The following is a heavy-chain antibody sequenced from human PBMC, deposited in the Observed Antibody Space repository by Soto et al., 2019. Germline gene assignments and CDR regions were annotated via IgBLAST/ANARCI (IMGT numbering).Heavy chain of an antibody. Sequence: SETLSLTCSVSGDSISNLDYFWAWVRQPPGQALEYIGYIYKSATTYYNPSFESRVAISVDTPKSQFSLNVTSVTAADTAVYFCARGRYCLTGRCFPNWFDSWGQGALVTVSS. CDR1: GDSISNLDYF. CDR3: ARGRYCLTGRCFPNWFDS. CDR2: IYKSATT. J-gene: IGHJ5*01. D-gene: IGHD7-27*01. V-gene: IGHV4-30-4*01.